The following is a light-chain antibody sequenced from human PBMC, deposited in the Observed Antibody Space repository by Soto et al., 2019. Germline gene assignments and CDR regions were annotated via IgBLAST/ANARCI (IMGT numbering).Light chain of an antibody. Sequence: EILMPQSPATLSVSPGERATLSCRASQSVSSNLAWYQQKPGQAPSLLIYGPSTRATGIPARFSGSGSGTEFTLTISRLQSEDFGVYSCQQYNNWPLTFGGGTRVEIK. CDR2: GPS. CDR1: QSVSSN. CDR3: QQYNNWPLT. J-gene: IGKJ4*01. V-gene: IGKV3-15*01.